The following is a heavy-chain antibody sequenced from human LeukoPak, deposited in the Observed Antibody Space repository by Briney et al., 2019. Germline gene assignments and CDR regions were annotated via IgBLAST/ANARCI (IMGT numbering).Heavy chain of an antibody. CDR1: GFTFSSYS. D-gene: IGHD3-22*01. V-gene: IGHV3-21*04. J-gene: IGHJ3*02. CDR3: ARARGSYEGAFDI. CDR2: ISSSSSYI. Sequence: GGSLRLSCAASGFTFSSYSMNWVRQAPGKGLEWVSSISSSSSYIYYADSVKGRFTISRDNAKNSLYLQMNSLRAEDTAVYYCARARGSYEGAFDIWGQGTMVTVSS.